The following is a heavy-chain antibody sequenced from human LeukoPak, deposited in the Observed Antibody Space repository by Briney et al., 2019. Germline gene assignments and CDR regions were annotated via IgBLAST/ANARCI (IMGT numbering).Heavy chain of an antibody. CDR1: GFTFSSYS. CDR2: ISSSSSYI. D-gene: IGHD6-19*01. CDR3: AREEPLVAGYSSGWLKKNYGMDV. V-gene: IGHV3-21*01. J-gene: IGHJ6*02. Sequence: PGGSLRLSCAASGFTFSSYSMNWVRQAPGKGLEWVSSISSSSSYIYYADSVKGRFTISRDNAKNSLYLQMNSLRAEDTAVYYCAREEPLVAGYSSGWLKKNYGMDVWGQGTTVTVSS.